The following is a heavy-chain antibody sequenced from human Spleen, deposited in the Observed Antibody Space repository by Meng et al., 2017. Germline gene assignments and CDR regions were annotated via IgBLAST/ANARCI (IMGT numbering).Heavy chain of an antibody. V-gene: IGHV3-23*01. CDR3: ATRYLY. D-gene: IGHD3-16*02. Sequence: GESLKISCAASGFTFSSYAMSWVRQAPGQGLEWVSAISGSGGSTWYADSVRGRFTISRDNSKNTLYLQMNSLRAEDTAVYYCATRYLYWGQGTLVTVSS. CDR1: GFTFSSYA. CDR2: ISGSGGST. J-gene: IGHJ4*02.